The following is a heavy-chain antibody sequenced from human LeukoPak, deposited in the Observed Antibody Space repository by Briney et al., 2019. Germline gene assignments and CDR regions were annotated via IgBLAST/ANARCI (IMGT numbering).Heavy chain of an antibody. CDR3: ARRGYSSSYYYYYMDV. J-gene: IGHJ6*03. D-gene: IGHD5-18*01. Sequence: KASETLSLTCTVSGGSISSSSHYWGWIRQPPGKGLEWIGSIYYSGSTYYNPSLKSRVTISVDTSKNQFSLKLSSVTAADTAVYYCARRGYSSSYYYYYMDVWGKGTTVTVSS. CDR2: IYYSGST. V-gene: IGHV4-39*01. CDR1: GGSISSSSHY.